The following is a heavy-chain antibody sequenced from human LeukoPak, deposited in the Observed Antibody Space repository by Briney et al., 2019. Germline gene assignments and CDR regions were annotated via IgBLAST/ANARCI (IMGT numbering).Heavy chain of an antibody. V-gene: IGHV1-2*02. CDR3: ARDPAQSYYTDV. Sequence: ASVKVSCKASGYRFTAYYIHRVRQAPGQGLEWMGWMNPKSPGTNYAQKFQGRVTMTRDTSISTAYMELSSLTSDDSAVYYCARDPAQSYYTDVWGIGTTVTVSS. J-gene: IGHJ6*03. CDR1: GYRFTAYY. CDR2: MNPKSPGT.